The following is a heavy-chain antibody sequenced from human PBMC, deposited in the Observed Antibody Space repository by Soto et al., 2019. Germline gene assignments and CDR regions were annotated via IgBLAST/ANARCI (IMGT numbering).Heavy chain of an antibody. D-gene: IGHD4-17*01. CDR2: IYWDDDK. J-gene: IGHJ4*02. Sequence: QITLKESGPTLVRPAQTLTLTCDFSGFSLSTYHMGVAWIRQPPGKALEWRALIYWDDDKRYSPSLKDRLAISKDTSSNQVVLTITNIDPGDSATYFCAHAGDYDLLTFDHWGPGTLVTVSS. V-gene: IGHV2-5*02. CDR3: AHAGDYDLLTFDH. CDR1: GFSLSTYHMG.